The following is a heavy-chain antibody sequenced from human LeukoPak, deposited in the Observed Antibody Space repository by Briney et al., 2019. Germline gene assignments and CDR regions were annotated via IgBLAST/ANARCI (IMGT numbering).Heavy chain of an antibody. J-gene: IGHJ4*02. D-gene: IGHD3-10*01. CDR2: ISGSGGSI. V-gene: IGHV3-23*01. CDR1: GFTFSSYA. Sequence: GGSLRLSCAASGFTFSSYAMSWVGQAPGKGLEWVSAISGSGGSIYYADSVKGRFTISRDNSKNTLYLQMNSLRAEDTAVYYCAKGVRWYYGEHWGQGTLVTVSS. CDR3: AKGVRWYYGEH.